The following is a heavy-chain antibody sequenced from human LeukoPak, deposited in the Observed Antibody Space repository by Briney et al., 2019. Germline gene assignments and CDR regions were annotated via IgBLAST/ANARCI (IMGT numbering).Heavy chain of an antibody. D-gene: IGHD3-3*02. CDR1: GFTFVDYS. CDR2: INYNGAIT. J-gene: IGHJ4*02. CDR3: ARDRLGPSFSVSHFDL. V-gene: IGHV3-20*04. Sequence: PAGSLRFSCATSGFTFVDYSLSWVRRAPGKGLEWLCAINYNGAITDYADSVKGRFTISRDNAKNSLYLRMDSLRAEDTALYYCARDRLGPSFSVSHFDLWGQGTLVTVSS.